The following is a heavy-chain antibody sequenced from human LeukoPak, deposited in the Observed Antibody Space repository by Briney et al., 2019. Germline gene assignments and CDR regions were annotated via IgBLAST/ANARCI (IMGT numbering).Heavy chain of an antibody. CDR1: GASLSSYY. V-gene: IGHV4-59*01. Sequence: SETLSLTCSVSGASLSSYYWDWLRHPPGKGLGWIGYDTGKTDSNPSLKSRVSISLDTSKKQFSLRLRSLTSAGSAVYYCATGYYEPFATWGPGILVTVSS. CDR3: ATGYYEPFAT. D-gene: IGHD2/OR15-2a*01. CDR2: DTGKT. J-gene: IGHJ5*02.